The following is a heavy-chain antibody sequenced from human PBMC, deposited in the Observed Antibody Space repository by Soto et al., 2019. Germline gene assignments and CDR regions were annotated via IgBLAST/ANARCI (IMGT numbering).Heavy chain of an antibody. CDR1: GISLSTSGVG. CDR2: VYWNDDK. D-gene: IGHD1-1*01. V-gene: IGHV2-5*01. Sequence: SGPTLVNPSQTLTLTCTLSGISLSTSGVGLGWIRQTPGKALEWLALVYWNDDKHYSPSLKSRLTITKDTSKNQAILTMTNMDPVDTATYYCARGLATLPVFAFDIWGQGTVVTVSS. J-gene: IGHJ3*02. CDR3: ARGLATLPVFAFDI.